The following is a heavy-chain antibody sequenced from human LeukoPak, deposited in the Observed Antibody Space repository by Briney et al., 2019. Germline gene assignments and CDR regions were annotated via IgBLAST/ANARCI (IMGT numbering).Heavy chain of an antibody. V-gene: IGHV1-69*13. J-gene: IGHJ6*03. D-gene: IGHD3-10*01. CDR1: GGTFSSYA. Sequence: SVKVSCKTSGGTFSSYAISWVRQAPGQGLEWIGDIISIFDTANYAQKFQGRVTITADESATTSYMELRRLRSEDTAVYHCARDATVRGPYGGHHFYSYMDVWGKGTTVTISS. CDR2: IISIFDTA. CDR3: ARDATVRGPYGGHHFYSYMDV.